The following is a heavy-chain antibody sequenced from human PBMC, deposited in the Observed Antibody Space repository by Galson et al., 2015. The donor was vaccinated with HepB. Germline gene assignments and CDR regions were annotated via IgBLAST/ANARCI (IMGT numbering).Heavy chain of an antibody. J-gene: IGHJ4*02. D-gene: IGHD6-19*01. Sequence: SVKVSCKASGYTFTSYGISWVRQAPGQGLEWMGWISAYNGNTNYAQKLQGRVTMTTDTSTSTAYMELRSLRSDDTAVYYCARENKAAVAGPEFDYWGQGTLVTVSS. CDR3: ARENKAAVAGPEFDY. V-gene: IGHV1-18*01. CDR1: GYTFTSYG. CDR2: ISAYNGNT.